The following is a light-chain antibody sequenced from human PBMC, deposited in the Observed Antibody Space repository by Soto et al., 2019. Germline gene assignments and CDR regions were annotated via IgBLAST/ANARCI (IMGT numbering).Light chain of an antibody. J-gene: IGKJ1*01. CDR1: RGIINY. CDR2: GAS. CDR3: QQSYSTLWT. Sequence: DIQMIQSPSSLSAYVGDRVSLSCRASRGIINYLNWYQQKPGEAPNLLIFGASALQSGVPSRFSGSGSGTDFTLTISSLQPEDFATYYCQQSYSTLWTFGQGTKVDIK. V-gene: IGKV1-39*01.